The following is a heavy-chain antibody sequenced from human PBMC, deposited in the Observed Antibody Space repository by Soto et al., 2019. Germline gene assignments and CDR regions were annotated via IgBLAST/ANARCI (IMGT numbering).Heavy chain of an antibody. Sequence: EVQLVESGGGLVKPGGSLRLSCAASGFTFSSYSMNWVRQAPGKGLEWVSSISYSSSYIYYADSVKGRFTVSRDNAKNSLYLQMNSLRAEDTAVYYCARDLVRLMGATPGYWGQGTLVTVSS. CDR2: ISYSSSYI. V-gene: IGHV3-21*01. J-gene: IGHJ4*02. CDR3: ARDLVRLMGATPGY. CDR1: GFTFSSYS. D-gene: IGHD1-26*01.